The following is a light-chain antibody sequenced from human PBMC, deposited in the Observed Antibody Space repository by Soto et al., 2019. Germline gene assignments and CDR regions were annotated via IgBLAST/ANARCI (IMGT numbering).Light chain of an antibody. V-gene: IGKV4-1*01. CDR2: WAS. Sequence: DIVMTQSPDSLAVSLGERATINCKSSPSVLYSSHNKNYLAWYQQKPGQPPKLLIYWASTRESGVPDRFSGSASGTDFTLTISSLPAEDVAVYYCQQYYSTPWTFGQGTKVEIK. J-gene: IGKJ1*01. CDR3: QQYYSTPWT. CDR1: PSVLYSSHNKNY.